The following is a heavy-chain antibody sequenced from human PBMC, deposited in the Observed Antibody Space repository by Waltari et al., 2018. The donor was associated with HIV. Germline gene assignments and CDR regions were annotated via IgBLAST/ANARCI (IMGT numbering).Heavy chain of an antibody. CDR1: GGSISSYY. D-gene: IGHD3-10*01. J-gene: IGHJ4*02. CDR3: ARSAYYYGSGSYPFDY. Sequence: QVLLQESGPGLVKPSETLSLTCTVSGGSISSYYWRWIRQPPGKGLEWIGYVYHSGSTNYNPSLKSRVTISVDTSKNQFSLKLSSVTAADTAVYYCARSAYYYGSGSYPFDYWGQGTVVTVSS. CDR2: VYHSGST. V-gene: IGHV4-59*01.